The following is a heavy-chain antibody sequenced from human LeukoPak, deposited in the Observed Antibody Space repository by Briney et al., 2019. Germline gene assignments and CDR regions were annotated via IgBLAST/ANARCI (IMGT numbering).Heavy chain of an antibody. CDR1: GFTFSNYP. V-gene: IGHV3-48*02. CDR3: ATDSHYAFDF. J-gene: IGHJ4*02. Sequence: GGSLRLSCAALGFTFSNYPMNWVRQAPGKGLEWVSNVRPGDSARSYADSVRGRFTISRDDAKNSLYLQMNGLRDEDTAVYYCATDSHYAFDFWGLGTLVTVSS. D-gene: IGHD4-17*01. CDR2: VRPGDSAR.